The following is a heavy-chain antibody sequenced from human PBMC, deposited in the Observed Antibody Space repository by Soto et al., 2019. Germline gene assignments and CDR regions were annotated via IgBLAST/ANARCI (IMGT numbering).Heavy chain of an antibody. CDR1: GCSISSYY. CDR2: IYYSGST. CDR3: ASGSYSSSWYGDYYYGMDV. V-gene: IGHV4-59*01. J-gene: IGHJ6*02. D-gene: IGHD6-13*01. Sequence: SETLSLTCTVSGCSISSYYWSWIRQPPGKGLEWIGYIYYSGSTNYNPSLKSRVTISVDTSKNQFSLKLSSVTAADTAVYYCASGSYSSSWYGDYYYGMDVWGQGTTVTVSS.